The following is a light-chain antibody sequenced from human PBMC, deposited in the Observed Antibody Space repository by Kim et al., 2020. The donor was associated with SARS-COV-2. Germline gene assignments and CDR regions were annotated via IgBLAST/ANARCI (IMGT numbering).Light chain of an antibody. J-gene: IGKJ1*01. CDR3: QQYNSYSSWA. V-gene: IGKV1-5*03. CDR2: KAS. CDR1: QSISSW. Sequence: SVGDRVTITCRASQSISSWLAWYQQKPGKAPKLLIYKASSLESGVPSRFSGSGSGTEFTLTISSLQPDDFATYYCQQYNSYSSWAFGQGTKVDIK.